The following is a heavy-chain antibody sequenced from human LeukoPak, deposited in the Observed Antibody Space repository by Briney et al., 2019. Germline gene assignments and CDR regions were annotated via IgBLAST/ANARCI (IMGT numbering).Heavy chain of an antibody. V-gene: IGHV4-34*01. CDR3: ARGGGFPYYYYYGMDV. CDR2: INHSGST. D-gene: IGHD2-15*01. J-gene: IGHJ6*02. CDR1: GGSFSGYY. Sequence: PSETPSLTCAVYGGSFSGYYWSWIRQPPGKGLEWIGEINHSGSTNYNPSLKSRVTISVDTSKNQFSLKLSSVTAADTAVYYCARGGGFPYYYYYGMDVWGQGTTVTVSS.